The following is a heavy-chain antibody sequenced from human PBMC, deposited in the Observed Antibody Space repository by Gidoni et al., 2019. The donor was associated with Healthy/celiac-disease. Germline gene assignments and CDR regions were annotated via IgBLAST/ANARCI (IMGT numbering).Heavy chain of an antibody. J-gene: IGHJ4*02. CDR1: GFTFTSYA. D-gene: IGHD2-2*01. CDR3: AKARIVPAAILMGDSYYFDY. V-gene: IGHV3-23*01. CDR2: ISGSGGST. Sequence: EVQLLESGGGLVQPGGSLRLSCAASGFTFTSYAMIWVRQAPGQGLEWVSAISGSGGSTYYADSVKGRFTISRDNSKNTLYLQMNSLRAEDTAVYYCAKARIVPAAILMGDSYYFDYWGQGTLVTVSS.